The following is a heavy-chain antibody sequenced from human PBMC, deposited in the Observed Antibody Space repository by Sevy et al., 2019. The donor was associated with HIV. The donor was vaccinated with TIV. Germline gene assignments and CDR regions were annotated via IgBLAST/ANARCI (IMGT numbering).Heavy chain of an antibody. CDR2: IYSGGST. CDR1: GFTVSSNY. D-gene: IGHD6-13*01. CDR3: ARDGSHSSSWHYYYGMDV. V-gene: IGHV3-66*01. J-gene: IGHJ6*02. Sequence: GGSLRLSCAASGFTVSSNYMSWVRQAPGKGLEWVSVIYSGGSTYYADSVKGRFTISRDNSKNTLYLQMNSLRAEDTAVYYCARDGSHSSSWHYYYGMDVWGQGTTVTVSS.